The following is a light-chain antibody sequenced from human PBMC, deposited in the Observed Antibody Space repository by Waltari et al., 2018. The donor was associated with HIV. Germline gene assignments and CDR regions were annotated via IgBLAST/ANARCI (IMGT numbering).Light chain of an antibody. V-gene: IGLV2-14*01. CDR1: TSDVGFDNL. CDR2: GVG. J-gene: IGLJ3*02. CDR3: SSYTNIGTLV. Sequence: QSALTQPASLSASPGQSITISCTATTSDVGFDNLVSWYRHHPGPAPHLVIYGVGSRPSGVSDRVSGSKAGNTASLTISTLQAEDEADYYCSSYTNIGTLVFGGGTKVTVL.